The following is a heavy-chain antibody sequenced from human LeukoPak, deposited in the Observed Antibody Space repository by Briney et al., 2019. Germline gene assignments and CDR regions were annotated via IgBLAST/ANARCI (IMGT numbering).Heavy chain of an antibody. D-gene: IGHD2-21*02. CDR3: AREVRTVVVTALGY. CDR2: INAGNGNT. Sequence: ASVKVSCKASGYTFTSYAMHWVRQAPGQRLEWMGWINAGNGNTKYSQKFQGRVTITRDTSASTAYMELSSLRSEDTAVYYCAREVRTVVVTALGYWGQGTLVTVSS. V-gene: IGHV1-3*01. J-gene: IGHJ4*02. CDR1: GYTFTSYA.